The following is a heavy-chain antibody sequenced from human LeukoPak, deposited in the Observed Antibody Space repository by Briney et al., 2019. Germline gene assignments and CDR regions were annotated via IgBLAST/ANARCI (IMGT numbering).Heavy chain of an antibody. CDR2: IWYDGSNK. D-gene: IGHD6-13*01. CDR3: ARDSGWAAAGHGDY. CDR1: GFSFSSHA. Sequence: GGSLRLSCAASGFSFSSHAIHWVRQAPGKGLEWVAVIWYDGSNKHYADSVKGRFTISRDNSKNTLYLQMNSLRAEDTAVYYCARDSGWAAAGHGDYWGQGTLVTVS. J-gene: IGHJ4*02. V-gene: IGHV3-33*01.